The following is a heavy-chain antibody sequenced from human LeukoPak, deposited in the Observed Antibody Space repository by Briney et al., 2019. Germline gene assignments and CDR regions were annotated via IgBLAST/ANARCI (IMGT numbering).Heavy chain of an antibody. Sequence: GGSLRLSCAASGFTFSSYSMNWVRQAPGKGLEWVSYISSSSSTIYYADSVKGRFTISRDNAKNSLYLQMNSLRAEDTAVYYCARDYRYDFWSGYQKYFQHWGQGTLVTVSS. CDR2: ISSSSSTI. CDR3: ARDYRYDFWSGYQKYFQH. CDR1: GFTFSSYS. V-gene: IGHV3-48*01. D-gene: IGHD3-3*01. J-gene: IGHJ1*01.